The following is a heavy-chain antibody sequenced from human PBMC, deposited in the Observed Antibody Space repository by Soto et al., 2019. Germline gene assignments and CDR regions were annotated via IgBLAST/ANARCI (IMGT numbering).Heavy chain of an antibody. J-gene: IGHJ4*02. CDR2: ISTYNSDT. CDR1: GYAFTSYG. V-gene: IGHV1-18*04. D-gene: IGHD2-15*01. Sequence: ASVKVSCKASGYAFTSYGMSWVRQAPGQGLEWMGWISTYNSDTNSAPRLQGRITMTTDTSTSTAYMELRSLTSDDTAVYYCVGDESDSCRGGNCFYFDYWGQGTLVTVSS. CDR3: VGDESDSCRGGNCFYFDY.